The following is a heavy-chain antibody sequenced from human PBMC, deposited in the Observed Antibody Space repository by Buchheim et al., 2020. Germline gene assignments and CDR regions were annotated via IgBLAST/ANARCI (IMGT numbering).Heavy chain of an antibody. V-gene: IGHV1-18*01. Sequence: QVHMVQSGPEVKQPGASVKVLCRTSGYTFTSFGVSWVRRVPGQGLEWMGWISTFKGQTRYEEKVQHRITLTMDSSTRSVYMELRSLTSDDTGVYYCVRDRRDGFPHYFEFWGQGT. J-gene: IGHJ4*02. D-gene: IGHD5-24*01. CDR2: ISTFKGQT. CDR1: GYTFTSFG. CDR3: VRDRRDGFPHYFEF.